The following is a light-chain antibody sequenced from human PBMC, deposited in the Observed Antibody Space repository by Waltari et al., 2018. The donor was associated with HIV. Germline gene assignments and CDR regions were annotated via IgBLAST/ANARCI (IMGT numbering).Light chain of an antibody. CDR3: FSYAGRSTHVV. Sequence: QSALTQPASVSGSPGQSITISCTGGSSDVGSFNLVYWYQQHTGKAPKLVISEVTKRPSGVSNRFSGSKSGNTASLTISGLLAEDEADYYCFSYAGRSTHVVFGGGTKLTVL. J-gene: IGLJ2*01. CDR2: EVT. V-gene: IGLV2-23*02. CDR1: SSDVGSFNL.